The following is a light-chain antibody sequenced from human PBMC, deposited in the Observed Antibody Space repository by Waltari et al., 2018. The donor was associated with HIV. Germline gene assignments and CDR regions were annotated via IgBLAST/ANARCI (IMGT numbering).Light chain of an antibody. CDR2: SNN. CDR3: ATWDDSLNGPV. Sequence: QSVLTQPPSASGTPGQRVTISCSGRRSNIGSTTVNWYQQLPGTAPKLLIYSNNQRPSGVPDRFSGSKSGTSASLAISGLQSEVEADYYCATWDDSLNGPVFGGGTQLTVL. CDR1: RSNIGSTT. J-gene: IGLJ2*01. V-gene: IGLV1-44*01.